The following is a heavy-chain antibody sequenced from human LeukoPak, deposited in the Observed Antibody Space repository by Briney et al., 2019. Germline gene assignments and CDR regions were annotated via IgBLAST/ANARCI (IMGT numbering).Heavy chain of an antibody. CDR2: INPNSSGT. D-gene: IGHD5-12*01. J-gene: IGHJ4*02. V-gene: IGHV1-2*02. CDR1: GYTFTCYY. CDR3: ARDLGYSGYEEGGGY. Sequence: ASVKVSCKASGYTFTCYYIHLVRQAPGQGLEWMGLINPNSSGTNYSHTFQGRVTITRDTSISKAYMELSRLRSDDTAVYYCARDLGYSGYEEGGGYWGQGTLVTVSS.